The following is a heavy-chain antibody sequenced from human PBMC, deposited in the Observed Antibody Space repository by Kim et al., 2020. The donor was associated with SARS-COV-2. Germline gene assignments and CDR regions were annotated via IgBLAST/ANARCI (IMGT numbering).Heavy chain of an antibody. J-gene: IGHJ3*02. Sequence: GGSLRLSCAASGFTFDDYTMHWVRQAPGKGLEWVSLISWDGGSTYYADSVKGRFTISRDNSKNSLYLQMNSLRTEDTALYYCAKESTAMVHADAFDIWGQGTMVTVSS. CDR3: AKESTAMVHADAFDI. D-gene: IGHD5-18*01. V-gene: IGHV3-43*01. CDR2: ISWDGGST. CDR1: GFTFDDYT.